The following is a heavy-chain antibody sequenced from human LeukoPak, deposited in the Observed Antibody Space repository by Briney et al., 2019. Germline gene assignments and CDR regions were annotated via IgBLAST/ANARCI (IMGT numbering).Heavy chain of an antibody. CDR1: GYTFTSYY. CDR3: ARRGGIGYYYDSSGYYSYFDY. Sequence: ASVKVSCKASGYTFTSYYMHWVRQAPGQGLEWMGIINPSGGSTSYAQKFQGRVTMTRDMSTSTVYMELSSLRSEDTAVYYCARRGGIGYYYDSSGYYSYFDYWGQGTLVTVSS. D-gene: IGHD3-22*01. CDR2: INPSGGST. V-gene: IGHV1-46*01. J-gene: IGHJ4*02.